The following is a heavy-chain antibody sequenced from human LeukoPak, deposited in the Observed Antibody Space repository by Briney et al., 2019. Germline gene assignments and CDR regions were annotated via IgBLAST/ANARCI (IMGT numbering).Heavy chain of an antibody. CDR3: AREKTACGGDCYDS. CDR2: ISSSGTPI. Sequence: PGGSRRLSCAASGFTFSSYEMNWVRKAPGKGLEWVSYISSSGTPIHYADSVKGRFTISRDNAKNSLFLQMNSLRAEDTAVYYCAREKTACGGDCYDSWGQGTLVTVSS. CDR1: GFTFSSYE. J-gene: IGHJ4*02. D-gene: IGHD2-21*01. V-gene: IGHV3-48*03.